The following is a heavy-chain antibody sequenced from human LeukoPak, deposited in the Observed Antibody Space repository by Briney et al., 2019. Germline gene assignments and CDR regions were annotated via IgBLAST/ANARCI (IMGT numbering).Heavy chain of an antibody. CDR3: AREGGLGYYYYGMDV. CDR1: GGSISSGGYY. J-gene: IGHJ6*02. V-gene: IGHV4-31*03. CDR2: IYYSGST. Sequence: SETLSLTCTVSGGSISSGGYYWSWIRHHPGKGLEWIGYIYYSGSTYYNPSLKSRVTISVDTSKNQFSLKLSSVTAADTAVYYCAREGGLGYYYYGMDVWGQGTTVTVSS. D-gene: IGHD3-16*01.